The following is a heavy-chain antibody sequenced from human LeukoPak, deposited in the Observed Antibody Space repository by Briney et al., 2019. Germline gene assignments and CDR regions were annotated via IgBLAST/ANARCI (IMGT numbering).Heavy chain of an antibody. Sequence: GRSLRLSCAASGFTFSSYGMHWVRQAPGKGLEWVAVIWYDGSNKYYADSVKGRFTISRDNSKNTLYLQMNSLRAEDTAVYYCAKDYSSGWSRIYYFDQWGQGTLVTVSS. CDR3: AKDYSSGWSRIYYFDQ. D-gene: IGHD6-19*01. J-gene: IGHJ4*02. CDR2: IWYDGSNK. V-gene: IGHV3-33*06. CDR1: GFTFSSYG.